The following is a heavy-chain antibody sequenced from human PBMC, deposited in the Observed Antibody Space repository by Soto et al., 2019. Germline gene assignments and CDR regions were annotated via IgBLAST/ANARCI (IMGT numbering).Heavy chain of an antibody. CDR1: GFTFSSYS. Sequence: PGGSLRLSCAASGFTFSSYSMNWVRQAPGKGLEWVSYISSSGSTIYYADSVKGRFTISRDNAKNSLYLQMNSLRAEDTAVYYCARDQYSGYDQYYFDYWGQGALVTVSS. CDR2: ISSSGSTI. J-gene: IGHJ4*02. V-gene: IGHV3-48*04. CDR3: ARDQYSGYDQYYFDY. D-gene: IGHD5-12*01.